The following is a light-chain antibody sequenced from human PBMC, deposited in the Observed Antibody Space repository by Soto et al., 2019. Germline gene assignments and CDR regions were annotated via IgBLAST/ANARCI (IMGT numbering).Light chain of an antibody. Sequence: EIVLTQSPDTLSLSPGERVTLSCRASQSVSSSFLAWYQQKPGQAPSLLIYGASTRATGIPDRFSGSGSGTDFTLTITRLEPEDFAVYYCQQFDDSPFTFGPGTKVDI. CDR1: QSVSSSF. CDR2: GAS. J-gene: IGKJ3*01. CDR3: QQFDDSPFT. V-gene: IGKV3-20*01.